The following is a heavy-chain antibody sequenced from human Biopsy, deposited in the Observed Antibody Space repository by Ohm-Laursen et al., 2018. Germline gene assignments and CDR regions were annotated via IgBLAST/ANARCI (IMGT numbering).Heavy chain of an antibody. J-gene: IGHJ3*01. Sequence: SDTLSLTCNVSGGDINNYYWSWIRQPAGKGLEWIGRIYPNGSTNYNPSLKSRVTMSVDTSKKQLSLGLRSVTAADTAMYYCSRVVLDPTNDAFDLWGQGTMVVVSS. CDR1: GGDINNYY. CDR3: SRVVLDPTNDAFDL. D-gene: IGHD3-22*01. V-gene: IGHV4-4*07. CDR2: IYPNGST.